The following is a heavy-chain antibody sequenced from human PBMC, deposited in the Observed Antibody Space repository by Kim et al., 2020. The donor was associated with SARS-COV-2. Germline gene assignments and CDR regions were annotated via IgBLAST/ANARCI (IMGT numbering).Heavy chain of an antibody. Sequence: GGSLRLSCAASGFTFSDYYMSWIRQAPGKGLEWVSYISSSGSTIYYADSVKGRFIISRDNAKNSLYLQMNSLRAEDTAVYYCARDRGSRYFDWLLDYFDYWGQGTLVTVSS. V-gene: IGHV3-11*04. CDR2: ISSSGSTI. CDR1: GFTFSDYY. D-gene: IGHD3-9*01. J-gene: IGHJ4*02. CDR3: ARDRGSRYFDWLLDYFDY.